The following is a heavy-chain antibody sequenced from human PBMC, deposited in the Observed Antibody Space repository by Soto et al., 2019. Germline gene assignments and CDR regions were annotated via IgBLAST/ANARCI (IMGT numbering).Heavy chain of an antibody. D-gene: IGHD2-8*01. Sequence: EVQLVESGGGLVQPGGSLRLSCVASGFSVSSNYMTWVRQAPGKGLEWVSNMYSGGGTSYTDSWQARITTSRDSSTNILWLQMENVGAEDSAVYYCARDPGVNRAWGKGTTVTVSS. V-gene: IGHV3-66*01. J-gene: IGHJ6*04. CDR3: ARDPGVNRA. CDR2: MYSGGGT. CDR1: GFSVSSNY.